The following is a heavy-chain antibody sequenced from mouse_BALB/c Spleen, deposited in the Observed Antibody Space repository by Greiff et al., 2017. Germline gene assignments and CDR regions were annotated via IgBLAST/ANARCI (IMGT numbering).Heavy chain of an antibody. CDR1: GYSFTSYW. Sequence: EVQLQQSGTVLARPGASVKMSCKASGYSFTSYWMHWVKQRPGQGLEWIGAIYPGNSDTSYNQKFKGKAKLTAVTSASTAYMELSSLTNEDSAVYYCTRGLEPTGVWFAYWGQGTLVTVSA. D-gene: IGHD3-3*01. CDR3: TRGLEPTGVWFAY. CDR2: IYPGNSDT. V-gene: IGHV1-5*01. J-gene: IGHJ3*01.